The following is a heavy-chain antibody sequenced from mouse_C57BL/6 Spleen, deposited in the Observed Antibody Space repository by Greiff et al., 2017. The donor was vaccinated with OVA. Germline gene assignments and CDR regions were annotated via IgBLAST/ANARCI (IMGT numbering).Heavy chain of an antibody. Sequence: QVQLKQSGAELVKPGASVKISCKASGYAFSSYWMNWVKQRPGKGLEWIGQIYPGDGDTNYNGKFKGKATLTADKSSSTAYMQLSSLTSEDSAVYFCARRGDYDYAWFAYWGQGTLVTVSA. D-gene: IGHD2-4*01. CDR3: ARRGDYDYAWFAY. J-gene: IGHJ3*01. V-gene: IGHV1-80*01. CDR1: GYAFSSYW. CDR2: IYPGDGDT.